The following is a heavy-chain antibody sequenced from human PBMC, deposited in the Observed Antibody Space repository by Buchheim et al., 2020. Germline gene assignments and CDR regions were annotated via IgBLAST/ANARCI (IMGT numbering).Heavy chain of an antibody. CDR3: AKDVLSGVSF. CDR2: IGGSGGST. CDR1: GFTFSSYT. D-gene: IGHD2-15*01. J-gene: IGHJ4*02. Sequence: EVQLLESGGGLVQPGGSLRLSCAASGFTFSSYTMSWVRQAPGKGLEWVSPIGGSGGSTYYADSVKGRFPCSRDNSKNPLYLKMSSLRAEDTALYYCAKDVLSGVSFWGQGT. V-gene: IGHV3-23*01.